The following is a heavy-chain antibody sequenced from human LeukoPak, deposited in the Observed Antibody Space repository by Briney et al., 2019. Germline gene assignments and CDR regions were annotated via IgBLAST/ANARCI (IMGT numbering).Heavy chain of an antibody. CDR2: IYSGGST. D-gene: IGHD3-10*01. J-gene: IGHJ5*02. CDR3: ARNIWFGEFRFDP. CDR1: GFTFSSYS. V-gene: IGHV3-66*01. Sequence: PGGSLRLSCAASGFTFSSYSINWVRQAPGKGLEWVSVIYSGGSTYYADSVKGRFTISRDNSKNTLYLQMNSLRAEDTAVYYCARNIWFGEFRFDPWGQGTLVTVSS.